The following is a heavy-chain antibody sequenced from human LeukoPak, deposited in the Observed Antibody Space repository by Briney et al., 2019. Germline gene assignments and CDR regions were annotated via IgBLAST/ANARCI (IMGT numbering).Heavy chain of an antibody. V-gene: IGHV3-23*01. CDR3: ATDVSLGFCSGGSCSAHFDS. D-gene: IGHD2-15*01. Sequence: PGGSLRLSCAASGFTFSSYAMSWVRQAPGKGLEWVSTISGSGGSTYYADSVKGRFTISRDNAKDSLYLQMDSLRPEDMALYYCATDVSLGFCSGGSCSAHFDSWGQGTLVTVSS. J-gene: IGHJ4*02. CDR1: GFTFSSYA. CDR2: ISGSGGST.